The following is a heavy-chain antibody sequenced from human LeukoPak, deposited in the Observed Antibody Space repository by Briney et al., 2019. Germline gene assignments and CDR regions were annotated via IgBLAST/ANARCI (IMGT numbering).Heavy chain of an antibody. CDR2: IYSGGNT. V-gene: IGHV3-53*01. J-gene: IGHJ4*02. CDR3: AKGGSSGWYAMGY. CDR1: GLTVSSNY. Sequence: PGGSLRLSCAASGLTVSSNYMSWVRQAPGKGLEWVSVIYSGGNTYYADSVKGRFTISRDNSKNTLYLQMNSLRAEDTAVYYCAKGGSSGWYAMGYWGQGTLVTVSS. D-gene: IGHD6-19*01.